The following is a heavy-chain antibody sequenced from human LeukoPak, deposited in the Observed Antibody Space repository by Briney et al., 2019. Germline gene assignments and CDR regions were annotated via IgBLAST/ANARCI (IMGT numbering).Heavy chain of an antibody. CDR3: AKGSLPWCSGAGCYPLDY. J-gene: IGHJ4*02. D-gene: IGHD2-15*01. CDR2: ITNSGDDA. Sequence: GGSLRLSCAASGLSFSNYAMSWVRQAPGEGLEWVSVITNSGDDAHHPDSVKGRFTVSGENSKNTLYLQMRSLRVDDTAVYYCAKGSLPWCSGAGCYPLDYWGQGTLVTVSS. V-gene: IGHV3-23*01. CDR1: GLSFSNYA.